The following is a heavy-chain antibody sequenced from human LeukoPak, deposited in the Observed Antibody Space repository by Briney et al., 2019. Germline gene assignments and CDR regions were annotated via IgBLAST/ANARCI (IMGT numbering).Heavy chain of an antibody. CDR1: GFTFDDYA. V-gene: IGHV3-9*03. J-gene: IGHJ4*02. CDR2: ISWNSGSI. D-gene: IGHD3-22*01. CDR3: AKDTATDYYDSSGYLDY. Sequence: GGSLRLSCAASGFTFDDYAMHWVRHAPGKGLEWVSGISWNSGSIGYADSVKGRFTISRDNAKNSLYLQMNSLRAEDMALYYCAKDTATDYYDSSGYLDYWGQGTLVTVSS.